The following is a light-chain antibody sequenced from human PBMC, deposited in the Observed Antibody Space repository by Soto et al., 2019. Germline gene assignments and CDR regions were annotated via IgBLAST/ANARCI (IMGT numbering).Light chain of an antibody. CDR1: QSVSSSA. J-gene: IGKJ1*01. V-gene: IGKV3-20*01. Sequence: EIVWTQSPDTVSLSPGEGATLSCRASQSVSSSALAWYQQKPGQAPRLLIYGASRRATGISDRFSGSGSGTDFSLTISRLEPEDFAVYYCQQYGSSPRTFGQGTKVEIK. CDR3: QQYGSSPRT. CDR2: GAS.